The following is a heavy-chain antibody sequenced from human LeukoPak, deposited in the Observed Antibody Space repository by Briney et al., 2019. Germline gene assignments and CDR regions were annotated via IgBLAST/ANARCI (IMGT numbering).Heavy chain of an antibody. CDR3: STAKFDY. CDR1: GVTLSRYS. CDR2: ISLSSSTI. Sequence: PGGSLRLSCAASGVTLSRYSINWVRQAPGKGLEWVSYISLSSSTIYYADSVKGRFTISRDNAKNSLFLQMSRLRAEDTAVYYCSTAKFDYWGQGTLVTVSS. V-gene: IGHV3-48*01. J-gene: IGHJ4*02.